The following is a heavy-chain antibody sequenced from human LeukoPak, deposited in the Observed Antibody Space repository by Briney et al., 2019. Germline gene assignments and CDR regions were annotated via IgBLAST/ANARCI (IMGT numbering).Heavy chain of an antibody. CDR2: INPNSGGT. Sequence: ASVKVSCKASGYTFTGYYMHWVRQAPGQGLEWMGRINPNSGGTNYAQKFQGRVTMTRDTSISTAYMELSRLRSDDTAVYYCARGGAYYDFWSGYYIYVYWGQGTLVTLSS. J-gene: IGHJ4*02. D-gene: IGHD3-3*01. CDR3: ARGGAYYDFWSGYYIYVY. CDR1: GYTFTGYY. V-gene: IGHV1-2*06.